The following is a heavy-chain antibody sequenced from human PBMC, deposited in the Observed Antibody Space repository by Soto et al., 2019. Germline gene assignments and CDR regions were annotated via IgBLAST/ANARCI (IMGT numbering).Heavy chain of an antibody. V-gene: IGHV1-24*01. CDR3: ATGLQVLSATRIDY. CDR1: GYTLTELS. CDR2: FDPEDGET. D-gene: IGHD2-2*01. Sequence: ASVKVSCKVSGYTLTELSMHWVRQAPGKGLEWMGGFDPEDGETIYAQKFQGRVTMTEDTSTDTAYMELSSLRSEDTAVYYCATGLQVLSATRIDYWGQGTLVTVS. J-gene: IGHJ4*02.